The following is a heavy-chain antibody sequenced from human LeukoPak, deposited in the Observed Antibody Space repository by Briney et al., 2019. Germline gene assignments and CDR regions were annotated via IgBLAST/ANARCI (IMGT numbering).Heavy chain of an antibody. CDR1: GGSFSGYY. CDR2: INHSGRT. D-gene: IGHD2-15*01. J-gene: IGHJ4*02. V-gene: IGHV4-34*01. Sequence: SETLSLTCAVYGGSFSGYYWSWIRQPPGTGMEWIGEINHSGRTIYNPSLTSRVTIPVDPAKNQFSLKLSSVTAADTAVYYCARGGRGEDIVVVVAATDFDYWGQGTLVTVSS. CDR3: ARGGRGEDIVVVVAATDFDY.